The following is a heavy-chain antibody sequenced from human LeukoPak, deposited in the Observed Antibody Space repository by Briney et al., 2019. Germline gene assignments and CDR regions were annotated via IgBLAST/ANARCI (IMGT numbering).Heavy chain of an antibody. CDR2: ISSSGSTI. Sequence: PGGSLRLCCAASGFTFSSYSMNWVRQAAGKGLEWVSYISSSGSTIYYADSVKGRFTISRDNAKNSLYLQMNSLRAEDTAVYYCARGYCSSTNCNGFFWYWGQGTLVTVSS. V-gene: IGHV3-48*03. CDR1: GFTFSSYS. J-gene: IGHJ4*02. CDR3: ARGYCSSTNCNGFFWY. D-gene: IGHD2-2*01.